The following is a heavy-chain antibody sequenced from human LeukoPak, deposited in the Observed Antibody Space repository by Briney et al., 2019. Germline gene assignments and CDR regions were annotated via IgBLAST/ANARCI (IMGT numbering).Heavy chain of an antibody. CDR1: VDSISTYY. CDR2: VYYSGST. V-gene: IGHV4-59*08. D-gene: IGHD3-10*01. CDR3: VRHTWFGTRHWFDP. J-gene: IGHJ5*02. Sequence: SETLSLTCTFFVDSISTYYWSWIRQPPGKGLEWIGYVYYSGSTNYNPSLKSRVTMSIDASKNQFFLELSSVTAADTAVYYCVRHTWFGTRHWFDPWGQGILVTVSS.